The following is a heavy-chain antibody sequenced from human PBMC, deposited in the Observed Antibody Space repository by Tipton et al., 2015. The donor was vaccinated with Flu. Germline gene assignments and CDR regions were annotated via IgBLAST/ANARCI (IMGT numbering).Heavy chain of an antibody. D-gene: IGHD5-12*01. Sequence: TLSLTCTVSGGSISSYYWSWIRQPPGKGLEWIGYIYYSGSTNYNPSLKSRVTISVDTSKNQFSLKLSSVTAADTAVYYCARGGLVATMRLGLYGMDVWGQGTTATVSS. CDR2: IYYSGST. CDR3: ARGGLVATMRLGLYGMDV. J-gene: IGHJ6*02. CDR1: GGSISSYY. V-gene: IGHV4-59*01.